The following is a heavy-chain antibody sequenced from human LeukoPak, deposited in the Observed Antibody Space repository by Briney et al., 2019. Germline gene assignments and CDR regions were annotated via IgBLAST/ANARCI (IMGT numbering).Heavy chain of an antibody. CDR2: INPNSGGT. V-gene: IGHV1-2*06. CDR1: GYTFTGYY. CDR3: ARSYCSGGSCYVSDD. J-gene: IGHJ4*02. Sequence: ASVKVSCKASGYTFTGYYMHWVLQAPGQGHEWMGRINPNSGGTNYAQKFQGRVTMTRDTSISTAYMELSRLRSDDTAVYYCARSYCSGGSCYVSDDWGQGTLVTVSS. D-gene: IGHD2-15*01.